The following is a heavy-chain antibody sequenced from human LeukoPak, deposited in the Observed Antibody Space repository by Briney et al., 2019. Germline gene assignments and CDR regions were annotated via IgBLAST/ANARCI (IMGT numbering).Heavy chain of an antibody. D-gene: IGHD3-3*01. CDR1: GFTFSSYG. V-gene: IGHV3-30*18. CDR2: ISYDGSNK. Sequence: GRSLRLSCAASGFTFSSYGMHWVRQAPGKGLEWVAVISYDGSNKYYADSVKGRFTISRDNSENTLYLQMNSLRAEDTAVYYCAKDYDFWSSGYFDYWGQGTLVTVSS. CDR3: AKDYDFWSSGYFDY. J-gene: IGHJ4*02.